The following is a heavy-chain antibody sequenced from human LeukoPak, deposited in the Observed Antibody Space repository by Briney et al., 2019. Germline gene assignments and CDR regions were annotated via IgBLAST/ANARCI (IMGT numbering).Heavy chain of an antibody. Sequence: GASVKVSCKASGFTFTSSAVQWVRQARGQRLEWIGWIVVGSGNTNYAQKFQERVTITRDMSTSTAYMELSSLRSEDTAVYYCAAAYDYQKGFDYWGQGTLVTVSS. V-gene: IGHV1-58*01. J-gene: IGHJ4*02. D-gene: IGHD3-16*01. CDR1: GFTFTSSA. CDR2: IVVGSGNT. CDR3: AAAYDYQKGFDY.